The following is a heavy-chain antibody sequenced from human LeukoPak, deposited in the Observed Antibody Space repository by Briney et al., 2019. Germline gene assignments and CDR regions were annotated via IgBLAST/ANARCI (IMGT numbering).Heavy chain of an antibody. CDR2: IYYSGST. CDR1: GGSFSGYY. CDR3: ARAQWHSPIDY. J-gene: IGHJ4*02. V-gene: IGHV4-30-4*08. D-gene: IGHD6-19*01. Sequence: SETLSLTCAVYGGSFSGYYWSWIRQPPEKGLEWIGYIYYSGSTYYNPSLKSRVTISVDTSKNQFSLKLSSVTAADTAVYYCARAQWHSPIDYWGQGTLVTVSS.